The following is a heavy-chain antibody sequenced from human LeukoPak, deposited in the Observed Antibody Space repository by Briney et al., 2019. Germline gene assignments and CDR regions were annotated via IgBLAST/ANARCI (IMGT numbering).Heavy chain of an antibody. Sequence: PARSLRLSCAASGFTFSSYWMDWVSHAPGKGLGWVSCTYTDGSDTGYADSVKGRFTISRDNANNTLYLQMNSLRAEGTALYCCARDGGIAVPGLLYWGQGTRVSVSS. CDR3: ARDGGIAVPGLLY. CDR2: TYTDGSDT. J-gene: IGHJ4*02. CDR1: GFTFSSYW. V-gene: IGHV3-74*01. D-gene: IGHD6-19*01.